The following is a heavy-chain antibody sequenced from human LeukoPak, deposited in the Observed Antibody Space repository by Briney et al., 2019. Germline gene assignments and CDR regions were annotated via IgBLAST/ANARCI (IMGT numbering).Heavy chain of an antibody. V-gene: IGHV3-53*01. CDR1: GFTVSSNY. CDR3: ARGSGYDSSGYLDY. CDR2: IYSGGST. D-gene: IGHD3-22*01. Sequence: GGSLRLSCAASGFTVSSNYMSWVRQAPGKGLEWVSVIYSGGSTYYADSVKGRFTISRDNSKNTLYLQMNSPRAEDTAVYYCARGSGYDSSGYLDYWGQGTLVTVSS. J-gene: IGHJ4*02.